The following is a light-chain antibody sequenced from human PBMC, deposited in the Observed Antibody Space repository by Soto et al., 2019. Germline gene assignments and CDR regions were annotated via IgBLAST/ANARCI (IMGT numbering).Light chain of an antibody. CDR3: QQYSNWPTIT. CDR1: QSVSIR. Sequence: MTQSPGTLSVSLGERATLSCRASQSVSIRLAWYQQKPGQAPRLLIYDTSTRATGIPARFSGSGSGTEFTLPISSLKSEDFAVYYCQQYSNWPTITFGQGTRLEIK. V-gene: IGKV3-15*01. J-gene: IGKJ5*01. CDR2: DTS.